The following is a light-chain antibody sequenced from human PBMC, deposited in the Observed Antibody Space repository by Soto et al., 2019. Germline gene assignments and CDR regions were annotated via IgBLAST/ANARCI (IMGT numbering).Light chain of an antibody. CDR1: QYISNY. CDR2: AAS. V-gene: IGKV1-16*02. CDR3: QQYNNFPLT. J-gene: IGKJ4*01. Sequence: DIQMTQSPSSLSASVGDTVTITCRASQYISNYVAWFQQKPGQAPKSLIYAASKLHSGVPAKFTGSGSGTDFTLTISSLQPDDSATYYCQQYNNFPLTSGGGTKVEI.